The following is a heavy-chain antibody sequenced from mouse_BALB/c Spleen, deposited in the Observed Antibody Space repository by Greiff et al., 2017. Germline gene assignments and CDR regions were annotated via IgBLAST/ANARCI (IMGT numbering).Heavy chain of an antibody. D-gene: IGHD2-4*01. CDR2: IWAGGST. Sequence: VQVVESGPGLVAPSQSLSITCTVSGFSLTSYGVHWVRQPPGKGLEWLGVIWAGGSTNYNSALMSRLSISKDNSKSQVFLKMNSLQTDDTAMYYCARDDYDDAMDYWGQGTSVTVSS. CDR1: GFSLTSYG. J-gene: IGHJ4*01. V-gene: IGHV2-9*02. CDR3: ARDDYDDAMDY.